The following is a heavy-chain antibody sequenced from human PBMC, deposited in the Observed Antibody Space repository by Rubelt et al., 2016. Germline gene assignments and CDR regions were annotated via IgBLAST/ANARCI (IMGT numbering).Heavy chain of an antibody. CDR2: IYYSGST. Sequence: QVQLQESGPGLVKPSGTLSLTCAVSGGSISSSNWWSWVRQPPGKGLEWIGYIYYSGSTNYNPSLKSRVTISVDTSKNQFSLKLSSVTAADTAVYYCARGQDSRNFDYWGQGTLVTVSS. V-gene: IGHV4-4*02. CDR3: ARGQDSRNFDY. D-gene: IGHD1-14*01. CDR1: GGSISSSNW. J-gene: IGHJ4*02.